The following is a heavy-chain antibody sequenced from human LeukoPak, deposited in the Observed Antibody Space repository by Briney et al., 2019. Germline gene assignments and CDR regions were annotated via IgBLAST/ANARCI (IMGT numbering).Heavy chain of an antibody. CDR1: GFTFNTSA. D-gene: IGHD6-19*01. J-gene: IGHJ4*02. V-gene: IGHV3-23*01. Sequence: GGSLPLSRSVSGFTFNTSAMILVRQGPGKGLEWFSTVTDSGRSTYYADSVKGRFTISRDNSKNTLYLQMNSLKVEDTALYYCAKWDVGRYGFSYFDYWSQGKVVTVSS. CDR2: VTDSGRST. CDR3: AKWDVGRYGFSYFDY.